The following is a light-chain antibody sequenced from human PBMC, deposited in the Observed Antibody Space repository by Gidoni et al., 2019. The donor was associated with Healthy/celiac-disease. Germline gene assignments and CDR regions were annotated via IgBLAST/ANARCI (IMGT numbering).Light chain of an antibody. J-gene: IGKJ2*01. CDR1: QSVSSSY. CDR2: GAS. Sequence: IVLAQSPGTLSLSPGERATLPCRASQSVSSSYLAWYQQKPGQAPRLLIYGASSRATGIPDRFSGSGSGTDFTLTISRLEPEDFAVYYCQQYGSSPPYTFXQXTKLEIK. V-gene: IGKV3-20*01. CDR3: QQYGSSPPYT.